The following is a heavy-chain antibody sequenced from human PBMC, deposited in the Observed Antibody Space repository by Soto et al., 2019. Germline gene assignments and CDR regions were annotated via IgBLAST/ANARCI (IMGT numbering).Heavy chain of an antibody. D-gene: IGHD3-16*02. CDR3: ARVWSYPLGLDP. V-gene: IGHV3-74*03. J-gene: IGHJ5*02. Sequence: SGGSLRLSCVGSGFTFGSYWMYWVRQAPGKGLELVSRTTSDGGSTTYADSVRGRFTVSRDNAKNTMYLHMTGLTVDDTAVYSCARVWSYPLGLDPWGQGTQVTVSS. CDR1: GFTFGSYW. CDR2: TTSDGGST.